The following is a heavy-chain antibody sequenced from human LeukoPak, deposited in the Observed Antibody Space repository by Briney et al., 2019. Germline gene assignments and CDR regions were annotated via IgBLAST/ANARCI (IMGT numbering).Heavy chain of an antibody. CDR2: VSAYADNT. CDR1: GYIFTSYG. CDR3: ARRGSHCSGSSCYGTFDY. Sequence: ASVKVSCKASGYIFTSYGISWVRQAPGQGLEWVGWVSAYADNTNYVQKFQGRVTMTTDTSTSTAYMELRSLRSDDTAVYYCARRGSHCSGSSCYGTFDYWGQGTLVTVSS. J-gene: IGHJ4*02. D-gene: IGHD2-15*01. V-gene: IGHV1-18*01.